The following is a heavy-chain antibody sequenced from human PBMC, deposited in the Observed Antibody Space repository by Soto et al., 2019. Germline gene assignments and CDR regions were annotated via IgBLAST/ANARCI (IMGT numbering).Heavy chain of an antibody. CDR1: GFTFSSYG. CDR2: ISYDGSNK. Sequence: QVQLVESGGGVVQPGRSLRLSCAASGFTFSSYGMHWVRQAPGKGLEWVAVISYDGSNKYYADSVKGRFTISRDNSKNTLYLQMNSLRAEDTAVYYCAKDVIAVAGDYIDYWGQGTLVTVSS. J-gene: IGHJ4*02. V-gene: IGHV3-30*18. CDR3: AKDVIAVAGDYIDY. D-gene: IGHD6-19*01.